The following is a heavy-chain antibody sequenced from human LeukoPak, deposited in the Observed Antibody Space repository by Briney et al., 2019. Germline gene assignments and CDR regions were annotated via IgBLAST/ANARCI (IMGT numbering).Heavy chain of an antibody. Sequence: SETLSLTCTVSGYSISSGYYWGWIRQPPGKGLEWTGSIDHRGSTYYNPSLKSRITISGDMSKNQVSLKLSSVTAAETAVYYCARSSEGRYYYDSSGYSYYYYYMDVWGKGTTVTISS. J-gene: IGHJ6*03. CDR1: GYSISSGYY. D-gene: IGHD3-22*01. CDR2: IDHRGST. CDR3: ARSSEGRYYYDSSGYSYYYYYMDV. V-gene: IGHV4-38-2*02.